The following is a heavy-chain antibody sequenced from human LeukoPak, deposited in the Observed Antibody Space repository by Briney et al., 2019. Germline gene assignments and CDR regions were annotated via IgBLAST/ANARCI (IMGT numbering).Heavy chain of an antibody. CDR3: AKDRTGEKSISGNY. D-gene: IGHD2-21*01. J-gene: IGHJ4*02. V-gene: IGHV3-23*01. CDR2: ISINADDT. Sequence: GGSLRLSCAASGFTFSSHAMTWVRQAPGKGLQWVSSISINADDTHYADSVKGRFTISRDNSKKTLFLQMNSLRAEDTAVYYCAKDRTGEKSISGNYWGQGILVTVSS. CDR1: GFTFSSHA.